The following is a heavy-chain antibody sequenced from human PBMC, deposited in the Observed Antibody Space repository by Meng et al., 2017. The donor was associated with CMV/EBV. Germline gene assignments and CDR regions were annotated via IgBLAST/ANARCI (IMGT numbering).Heavy chain of an antibody. D-gene: IGHD2-2*01. CDR3: ARDRWQSQVVPSRVHWFAP. CDR1: GSTFSSYS. CDR2: ISSSSSYI. V-gene: IGHV3-21*01. Sequence: GESLKISCAASGSTFSSYSMNWVRQAPGKRLEWVSSISSSSSYIYYADSVKGRFTISRDNAKNSLYLQMNSLRAEDTAVYYCARDRWQSQVVPSRVHWFAPWGQGTLVTVSS. J-gene: IGHJ5*02.